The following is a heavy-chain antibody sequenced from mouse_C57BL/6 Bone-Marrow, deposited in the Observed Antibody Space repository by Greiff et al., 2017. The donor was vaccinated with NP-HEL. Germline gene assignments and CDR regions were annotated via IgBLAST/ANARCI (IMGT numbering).Heavy chain of an antibody. CDR1: GFTFSSYA. V-gene: IGHV5-4*01. CDR2: ISDGGSYT. Sequence: EVKLVESGGGLVKPGGSLKLSCAASGFTFSSYAMSWVRQTPEKRLEWVATISDGGSYTYYLDNVKGRFTLSRDNAKNKLYLQMSQLESEDTSMYYCARDPVRPVGYFDVWGTGTTVTVSS. D-gene: IGHD1-2*01. CDR3: ARDPVRPVGYFDV. J-gene: IGHJ1*03.